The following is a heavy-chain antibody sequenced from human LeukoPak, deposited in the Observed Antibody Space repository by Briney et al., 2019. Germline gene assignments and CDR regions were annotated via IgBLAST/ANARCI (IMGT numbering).Heavy chain of an antibody. CDR3: TRGFLQIDY. CDR1: GGSISNYF. CDR2: IYTSGNT. J-gene: IGHJ4*02. V-gene: IGHV4-4*09. Sequence: PSETLSLTCTVSGGSISNYFWTWIRQPTGKGLEWIGYIYTSGNTNYNPSLESRVTMSVDTSKNQFSLRLNSVTAADTAVYYCTRGFLQIDYWGQGTLVTVSS.